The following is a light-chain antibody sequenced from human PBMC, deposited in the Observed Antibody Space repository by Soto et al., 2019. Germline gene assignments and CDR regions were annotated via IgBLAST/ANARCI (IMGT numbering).Light chain of an antibody. J-gene: IGLJ2*01. V-gene: IGLV1-44*01. CDR2: GDN. Sequence: QSVLTQPPSASGTPGQRVTISCSGGGSNIGTNTVNWYRQLPGTAPKLVIFGDNQRPSGVPDRFSGSKSGTSASLAISGLQSEDEADYYCAAWDGSLNKVLFGGGTKLTVL. CDR1: GSNIGTNT. CDR3: AAWDGSLNKVL.